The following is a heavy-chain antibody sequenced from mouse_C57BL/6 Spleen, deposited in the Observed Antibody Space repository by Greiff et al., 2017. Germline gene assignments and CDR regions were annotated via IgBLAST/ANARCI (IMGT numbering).Heavy chain of an antibody. V-gene: IGHV1-22*01. Sequence: VQLQQSGPELVKPGASVKMSCKASGYTFTDYNMHWVKQSHGKSLEWIGYINPNNGGTSYNQKFKGKATLTVNKSSSTAYMELRSLTSEDSAVYYCATTYYYGSSPFDYWGQGTTLTVSS. J-gene: IGHJ2*01. CDR3: ATTYYYGSSPFDY. CDR1: GYTFTDYN. D-gene: IGHD1-1*01. CDR2: INPNNGGT.